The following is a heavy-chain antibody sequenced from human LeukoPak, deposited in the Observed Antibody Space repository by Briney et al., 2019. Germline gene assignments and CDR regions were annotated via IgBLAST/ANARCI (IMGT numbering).Heavy chain of an antibody. CDR1: GGSISSYY. CDR3: ARVDTSLVPDAFDI. CDR2: IYYSGST. D-gene: IGHD5-18*01. V-gene: IGHV4-59*01. J-gene: IGHJ3*02. Sequence: TSETLSLTCTVSGGSISSYYWSWIRQPPGKGLEWIGYIYYSGSTNYNPSLKSRVSISADTSKNEFSLKLRSVTAADTAVYFCARVDTSLVPDAFDIWGQGSMVTVSS.